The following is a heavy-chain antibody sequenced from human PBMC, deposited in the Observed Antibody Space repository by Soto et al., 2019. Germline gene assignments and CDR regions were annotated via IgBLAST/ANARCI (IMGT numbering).Heavy chain of an antibody. Sequence: SETLSLSCTVSGVSVSSNNYYWTWIRQPPGRGLEWIGYIYSSGAAYYNPSLKSRLTISSDTSKNHFSLKLNSLTAADTAVYYRARVPDRWGQGTLVTVSS. J-gene: IGHJ5*02. CDR3: ARVPDR. CDR2: IYSSGAA. V-gene: IGHV4-30-4*08. D-gene: IGHD2-2*01. CDR1: GVSVSSNNYY.